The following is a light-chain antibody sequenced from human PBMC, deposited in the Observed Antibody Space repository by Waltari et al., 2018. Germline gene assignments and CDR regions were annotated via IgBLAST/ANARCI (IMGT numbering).Light chain of an antibody. Sequence: QSVLTQPPSVSAAPGQKVTIPCSGSSSNIGNNYVSWYQQLPGTAPKLLIYDNNKRPSGIPDRFSGSKSGSSATLGITGLQTGDEADYYCGTWDSSLSAVVWVFGGGTKLTVL. CDR1: SSNIGNNY. CDR2: DNN. J-gene: IGLJ3*02. CDR3: GTWDSSLSAVVWV. V-gene: IGLV1-51*01.